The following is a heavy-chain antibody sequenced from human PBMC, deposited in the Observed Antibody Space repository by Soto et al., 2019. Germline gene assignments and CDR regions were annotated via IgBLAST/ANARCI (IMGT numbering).Heavy chain of an antibody. D-gene: IGHD3-9*01. CDR1: GFTFSSYT. CDR3: ARSMSTGPNPYFDY. CDR2: IWYDGTNK. Sequence: PGGSLRLSCAASGFTFSSYTIHWVRQAPGKWLEWVAVIWYDGTNKYYAESVKGRFTISRDNSKNTLYLQMNSLRAEDTAVYYCARSMSTGPNPYFDYWGQGTLVTVST. V-gene: IGHV3-33*01. J-gene: IGHJ4*02.